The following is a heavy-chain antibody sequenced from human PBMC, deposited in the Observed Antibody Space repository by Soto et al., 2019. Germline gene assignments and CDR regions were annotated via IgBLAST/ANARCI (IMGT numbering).Heavy chain of an antibody. CDR2: IHNSGTS. J-gene: IGHJ5*01. V-gene: IGHV4-59*01. Sequence: SETLSLTCTVCGDTSTSYYWGWIRQAPGKGLEWIGHIHNSGTSTHNPSLNGRVTISIDMSKKQFSLKLTSLTSADTAVYYCARDFYDSVGYTWFDSWSQGTLVTVSS. CDR3: ARDFYDSVGYTWFDS. D-gene: IGHD3-22*01. CDR1: GDTSTSYY.